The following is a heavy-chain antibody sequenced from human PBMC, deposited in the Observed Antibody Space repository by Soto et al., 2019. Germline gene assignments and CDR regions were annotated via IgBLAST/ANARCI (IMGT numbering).Heavy chain of an antibody. CDR3: ARAHIRHFYX. Sequence: LPLTCTLSGDSISSYYWSWIRQPAGKGLEWIGRIYSSGRTNYNHSLKSRVTMSVDTSKNQFSLNLSSVTAAETAVYYCARAHIRHFYXWGQVILVTVSX. J-gene: IGHJ4*02. V-gene: IGHV4-4*07. CDR1: GDSISSYY. CDR2: IYSSGRT.